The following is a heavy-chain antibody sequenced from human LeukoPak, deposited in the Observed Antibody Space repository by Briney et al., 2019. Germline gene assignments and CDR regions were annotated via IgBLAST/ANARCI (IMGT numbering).Heavy chain of an antibody. Sequence: GGSLRLSCVASGFTFSNYDMHWVRQIPGKGPEWVSSIGIGGATYYTGSVKGRFTISREDGKNSLHLQMHSLRAGDTALYHCAREIILDGAFDLWGQGTMVTVSS. CDR3: AREIILDGAFDL. D-gene: IGHD3-3*01. CDR2: IGIGGAT. CDR1: GFTFSNYD. V-gene: IGHV3-13*01. J-gene: IGHJ3*01.